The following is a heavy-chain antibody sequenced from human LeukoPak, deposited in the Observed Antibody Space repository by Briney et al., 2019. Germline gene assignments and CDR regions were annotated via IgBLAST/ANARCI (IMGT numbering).Heavy chain of an antibody. J-gene: IGHJ4*02. D-gene: IGHD1-1*01. V-gene: IGHV4-39*07. CDR2: IYYSGSA. CDR1: GGFVNSGTYY. CDR3: AREGTTGTTTLLRYFDY. Sequence: PSETLSLTCTVSGGFVNSGTYYWSWIRQPPGKGLEWIGNIYYSGSAYYNPSLKSRVTMSVDTSKNQFSLKLSSVTAADTAVYYCAREGTTGTTTLLRYFDYWGQGTLVTVSS.